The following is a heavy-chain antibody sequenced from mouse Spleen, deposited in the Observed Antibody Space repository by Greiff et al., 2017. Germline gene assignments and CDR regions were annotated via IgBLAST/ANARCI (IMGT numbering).Heavy chain of an antibody. V-gene: IGHV1-66*01. CDR3: ASTTVVAFDY. Sequence: VQRVESGPELVKPGASVKISCKASGYSFTSYYIHWVKQRPGQGLEWIGWIYPGSGNTKYNEKFKGKATLTADTSSSTAYMQLSSLTSEDSAVYYCASTTVVAFDYWGQGTTLTVSS. D-gene: IGHD1-1*01. J-gene: IGHJ2*01. CDR2: IYPGSGNT. CDR1: GYSFTSYY.